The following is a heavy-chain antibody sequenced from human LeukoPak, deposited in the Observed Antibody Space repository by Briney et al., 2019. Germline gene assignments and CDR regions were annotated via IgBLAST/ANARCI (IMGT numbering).Heavy chain of an antibody. D-gene: IGHD3-10*01. V-gene: IGHV1-69-2*01. Sequence: GATVEISCQVSGYTFTDYYMHRVQQAPGKGLEWMGLVGPEDGEKMCAGKFKGRVTITADTSTDTAYMELRSLRSKDTAVYFCATDQGIYGSCSYSPVWAFDIWGQGTMITVSS. CDR2: VGPEDGEK. CDR1: GYTFTDYY. CDR3: ATDQGIYGSCSYSPVWAFDI. J-gene: IGHJ3*02.